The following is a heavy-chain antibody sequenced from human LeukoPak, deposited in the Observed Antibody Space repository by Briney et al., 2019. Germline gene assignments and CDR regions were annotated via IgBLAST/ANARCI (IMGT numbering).Heavy chain of an antibody. D-gene: IGHD2-15*01. CDR3: ARGPVVVAATPYYYYGMDV. J-gene: IGHJ6*02. Sequence: GSTNYSPSLKSRVTISVDTSKNQFSLKLPSVTAADTAVYYCARGPVVVAATPYYYYGMDVWGQGTTVTVSS. CDR2: GST. V-gene: IGHV4-34*01.